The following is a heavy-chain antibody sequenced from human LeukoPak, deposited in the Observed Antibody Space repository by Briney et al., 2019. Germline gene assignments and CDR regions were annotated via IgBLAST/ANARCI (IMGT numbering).Heavy chain of an antibody. Sequence: GGSLRLSCAASGFTFSSYAMSWVRQAPGKGLEWVSAISGSGGSTYYADSVKGRFTISRDNARNSLYLQMNSLRAEDTAVYFCARGGLSIMGYWGQGTLVTVSS. V-gene: IGHV3-23*01. CDR1: GFTFSSYA. J-gene: IGHJ4*02. CDR2: ISGSGGST. D-gene: IGHD2/OR15-2a*01. CDR3: ARGGLSIMGY.